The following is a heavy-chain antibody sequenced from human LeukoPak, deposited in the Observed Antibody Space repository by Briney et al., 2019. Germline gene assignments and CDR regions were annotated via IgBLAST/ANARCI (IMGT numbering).Heavy chain of an antibody. CDR2: IYHSGST. CDR1: GYSISSGYY. Sequence: SETLSLTGAVSGYSISSGYYWGWIRQPPGKGLEWIGSIYHSGSTYYNPPLKSRVTISVDTSKNQFSLKLSSVTAADTAVYYCARRYCSSTSCYYVDYWGQGTLVTVSS. J-gene: IGHJ4*02. D-gene: IGHD2-2*01. CDR3: ARRYCSSTSCYYVDY. V-gene: IGHV4-38-2*01.